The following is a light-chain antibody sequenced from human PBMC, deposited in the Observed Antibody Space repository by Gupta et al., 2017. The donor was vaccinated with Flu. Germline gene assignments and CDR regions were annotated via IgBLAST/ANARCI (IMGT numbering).Light chain of an antibody. Sequence: DIQLTQSPSFLSASVGDRVNITCRASQGISTYLAWYQQKPGKAPKVLMYAASTLQIGVPSRFSGSGSGPEFTLTISSRQPEDFATYYCQQLNSYPYTFGHGTTVDIK. CDR2: AAS. CDR3: QQLNSYPYT. V-gene: IGKV1-9*01. CDR1: QGISTY. J-gene: IGKJ3*01.